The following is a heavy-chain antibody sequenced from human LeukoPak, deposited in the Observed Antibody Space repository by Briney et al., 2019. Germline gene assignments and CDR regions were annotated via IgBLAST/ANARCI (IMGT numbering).Heavy chain of an antibody. CDR2: IYYSGST. V-gene: IGHV4-31*03. Sequence: SSETLSLTCTVSGGSISSGGYYWSWIRQHPGKGLEWIGYIYYSGSTYYNPSLKSRVTISVDTSKNQFSLKLSSVTAADTAVYYCARLVGARTAFDIWGQGTMVTVSS. CDR1: GGSISSGGYY. CDR3: ARLVGARTAFDI. D-gene: IGHD1-26*01. J-gene: IGHJ3*02.